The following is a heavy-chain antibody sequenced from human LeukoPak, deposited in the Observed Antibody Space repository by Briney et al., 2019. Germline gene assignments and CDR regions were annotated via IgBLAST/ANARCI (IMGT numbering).Heavy chain of an antibody. Sequence: GGSLSLSCEAPGFTFNTNSINWAGQAPGKGLEWVSSSDSSGGYMFYADSVKGRFIISRDNAKDSLYLQMNSLRVEDTAVYYCLRGDRRDYWGQGTLVTFSS. V-gene: IGHV3-21*06. CDR3: LRGDRRDY. J-gene: IGHJ4*02. CDR1: GFTFNTNS. CDR2: SDSSGGYM.